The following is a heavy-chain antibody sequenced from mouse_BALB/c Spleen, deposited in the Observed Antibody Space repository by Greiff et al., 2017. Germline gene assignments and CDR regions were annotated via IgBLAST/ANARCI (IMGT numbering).Heavy chain of an antibody. V-gene: IGHV7-3*02. Sequence: VQLKESGGGLVQPGGSLRLSCATSGFTFTDYYMSWVRQPPGKALEWLGFIRNKANGYTTEYSASVKGRFTSSRDNSQSILYLQMNTLRAEDSATYYCARGYGSSFPYAMDYWGQGTSVTVSS. J-gene: IGHJ4*01. CDR3: ARGYGSSFPYAMDY. CDR2: IRNKANGYTT. CDR1: GFTFTDYY. D-gene: IGHD1-1*01.